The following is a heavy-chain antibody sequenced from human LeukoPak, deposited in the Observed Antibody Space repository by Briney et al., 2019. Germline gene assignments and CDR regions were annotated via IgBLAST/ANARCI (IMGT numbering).Heavy chain of an antibody. CDR2: MSSGGSYI. V-gene: IGHV3-21*04. D-gene: IGHD2-21*01. CDR1: GFTFSTYA. Sequence: PGGSLRLSCSASGFTFSTYAMTWVRQAPGKGLEWISSMSSGGSYIYYADSVRGRFTISRDNTKNSLFLVMNNLRADDTAIYYYARDRPTGSSRVFVVQWGQGTQVTVFS. J-gene: IGHJ4*02. CDR3: ARDRPTGSSRVFVVQ.